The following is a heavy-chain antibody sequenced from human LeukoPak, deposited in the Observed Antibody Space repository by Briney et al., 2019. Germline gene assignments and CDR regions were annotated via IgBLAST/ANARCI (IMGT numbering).Heavy chain of an antibody. Sequence: SETLSLTCTVSGGSISSGDYYWSWIRQPPGKGLEWIGYIYYSGSTYYNPSLKSRVTISVDTSKNQFSLKLSSVTAADTAVYYCARGSRIQLWLPYWGQGTLVTVSS. D-gene: IGHD5-18*01. CDR1: GGSISSGDYY. V-gene: IGHV4-30-4*01. J-gene: IGHJ4*02. CDR3: ARGSRIQLWLPY. CDR2: IYYSGST.